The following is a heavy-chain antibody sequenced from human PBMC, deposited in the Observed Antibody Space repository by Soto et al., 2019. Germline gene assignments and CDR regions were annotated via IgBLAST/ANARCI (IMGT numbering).Heavy chain of an antibody. D-gene: IGHD5-12*01. Sequence: SETLSLTCTVSGDSINNYYWSWMRLPAGKGLEWIGRIYSNGNTYYNPSLKSRVSMSVDTSKNQFSLILKTVTAADTAVYYCARGGAVATTAHFDHWGQGTLVTVSS. V-gene: IGHV4-4*07. CDR2: IYSNGNT. J-gene: IGHJ4*02. CDR3: ARGGAVATTAHFDH. CDR1: GDSINNYY.